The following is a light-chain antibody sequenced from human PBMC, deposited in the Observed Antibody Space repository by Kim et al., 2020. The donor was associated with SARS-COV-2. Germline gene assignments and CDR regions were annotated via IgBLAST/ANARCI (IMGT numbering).Light chain of an antibody. CDR2: ETS. J-gene: IGKJ1*01. CDR1: QGIPRW. Sequence: DIQMTQSPSTLSASLGDRVTITCRASQGIPRWLAWYQQKPGKAPKLLIYETSNLEGGVPSRFSGSGSGTEFTFTISSLQPDDFATYYCQQYGSYPWTFGQGTKVDIK. CDR3: QQYGSYPWT. V-gene: IGKV1-5*03.